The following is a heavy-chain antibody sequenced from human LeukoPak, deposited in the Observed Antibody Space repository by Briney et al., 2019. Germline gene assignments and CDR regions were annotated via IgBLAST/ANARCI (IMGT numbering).Heavy chain of an antibody. J-gene: IGHJ6*02. CDR1: GYTFTSYD. V-gene: IGHV1-8*01. Sequence: ASVKVSCKASGYTFTSYDINWVGQATGQGLEWMGWMNPNSGNTGYAQKFQGRVTMTRNTSISTAYMELCSLRSEDTAVYYCARASQTFITIFGVVIINGADYYGMDVWGQGTTVTVSS. D-gene: IGHD3-3*01. CDR3: ARASQTFITIFGVVIINGADYYGMDV. CDR2: MNPNSGNT.